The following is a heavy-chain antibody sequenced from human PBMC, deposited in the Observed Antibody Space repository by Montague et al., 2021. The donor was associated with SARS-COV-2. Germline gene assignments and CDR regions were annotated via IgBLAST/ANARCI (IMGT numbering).Heavy chain of an antibody. D-gene: IGHD6-6*01. J-gene: IGHJ4*02. CDR2: IDPAGGAT. Sequence: SLRLSCAASGFTFSKFGMNWVRQAPGKGLEWVSTIDPAGGATYYADSVRGRFAISRDNSKNILSLQMDSLTADDTAVYYCASSNFFAYWGQRTLITVSS. V-gene: IGHV3-23*01. CDR3: ASSNFFAY. CDR1: GFTFSKFG.